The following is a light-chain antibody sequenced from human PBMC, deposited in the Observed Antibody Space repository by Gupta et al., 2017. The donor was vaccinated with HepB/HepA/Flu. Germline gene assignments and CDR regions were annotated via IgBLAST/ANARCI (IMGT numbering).Light chain of an antibody. J-gene: IGLJ2*01. Sequence: QSALTQPASVSGSPGQSIPIPCPGTSSDVGSYNLVSWYQQHPGKAPKLMIYEVSKRPSGVSNRFSGSKSGNTASLTISGLQAEDEADYYCCSYAGSSTYVVFGGGTKLTVL. CDR3: CSYAGSSTYVV. V-gene: IGLV2-23*02. CDR1: SSDVGSYNL. CDR2: EVS.